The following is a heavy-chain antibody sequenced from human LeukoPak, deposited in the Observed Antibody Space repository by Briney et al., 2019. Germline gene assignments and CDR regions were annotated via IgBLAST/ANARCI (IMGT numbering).Heavy chain of an antibody. D-gene: IGHD6-19*01. CDR1: GGSFSGYY. Sequence: SETLSLTCAVYGGSFSGYYWSWIRQPPRKGLEWIGEINHSGSTNYNPSLKSRVTISVDTSKNQFSLKLSSVTAADTAVYYCARLGWLVRSLDYWGQGTLVTVSS. CDR3: ARLGWLVRSLDY. J-gene: IGHJ4*02. V-gene: IGHV4-34*01. CDR2: INHSGST.